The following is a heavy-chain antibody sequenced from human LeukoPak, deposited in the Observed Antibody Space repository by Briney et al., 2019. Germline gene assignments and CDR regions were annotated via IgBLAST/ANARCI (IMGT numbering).Heavy chain of an antibody. J-gene: IGHJ1*01. CDR2: IRSDGSNK. Sequence: GGSLRLSCAASGFSFSSYEMNWVRQAPGKGLEWVAFIRSDGSNKYYADSVKGRFTISRDNSKNTLYLQMNSLRAEDTAMYYCAKDDDWGRYKHWGQGTLVTVSS. D-gene: IGHD3-16*01. CDR1: GFSFSSYE. CDR3: AKDDDWGRYKH. V-gene: IGHV3-30*02.